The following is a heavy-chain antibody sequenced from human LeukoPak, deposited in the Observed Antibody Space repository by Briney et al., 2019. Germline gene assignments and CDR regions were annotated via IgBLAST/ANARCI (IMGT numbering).Heavy chain of an antibody. CDR1: GFTFTKYW. Sequence: GGSLRLSCAASGFTFTKYWMTWVRQAPGKGLEWVGNIKQDGSDKNYMDSVKGRFTISRDNTKNSVYLQMSSLRTEDTAVYYCAREVWGPEYWGQGTLVTVSS. CDR2: IKQDGSDK. D-gene: IGHD1-14*01. J-gene: IGHJ4*02. CDR3: AREVWGPEY. V-gene: IGHV3-7*01.